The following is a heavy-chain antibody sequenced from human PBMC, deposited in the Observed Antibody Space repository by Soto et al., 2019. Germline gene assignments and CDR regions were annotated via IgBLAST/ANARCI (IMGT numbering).Heavy chain of an antibody. CDR2: MSYDGRNQ. D-gene: IGHD6-6*01. J-gene: IGHJ4*02. V-gene: IGHV3-30*18. CDR1: GFTLSGVD. CDR3: AKGGWYTSSSRSDC. Sequence: QVQLVESGGGVVQPGTSLRLSCSASGFTLSGVDMHWVRQAPGKGLEWVAVMSYDGRNQYYADSVKGRFTVSRDSSKSTLYLQMTSLRTEDAAVYYCAKGGWYTSSSRSDCWGQGILVTVSS.